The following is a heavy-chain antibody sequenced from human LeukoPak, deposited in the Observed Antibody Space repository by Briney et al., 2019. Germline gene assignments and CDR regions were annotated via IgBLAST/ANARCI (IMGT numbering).Heavy chain of an antibody. V-gene: IGHV3-33*01. CDR1: GFTFSSYG. J-gene: IGHJ6*02. Sequence: GGSLRLSCAASGFTFSSYGMHWVRQAPGKGLEWVAVIWYDGSNKYYADSVKGRFTISRDNSKNTLYLQMNSLRAEDTAVYYCARDQSIAVARNYGMDVWGQGTTVTVSS. D-gene: IGHD6-19*01. CDR3: ARDQSIAVARNYGMDV. CDR2: IWYDGSNK.